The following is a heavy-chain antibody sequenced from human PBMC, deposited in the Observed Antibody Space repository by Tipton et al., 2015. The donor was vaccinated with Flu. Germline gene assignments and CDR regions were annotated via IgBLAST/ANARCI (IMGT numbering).Heavy chain of an antibody. V-gene: IGHV4-38-2*02. CDR3: ARDLGGQSSGWKGPFDY. Sequence: PGLVKPSETLSLTCTVSGYSISSGYYWGWIRQPPGKGLEWIGSIYHSGSTYYNPSLKSRVTISVDTSKNQFSLKLSSVTAADTAVYYCARDLGGQSSGWKGPFDYWGQGTLVTVSS. J-gene: IGHJ4*02. D-gene: IGHD6-19*01. CDR1: GYSISSGYY. CDR2: IYHSGST.